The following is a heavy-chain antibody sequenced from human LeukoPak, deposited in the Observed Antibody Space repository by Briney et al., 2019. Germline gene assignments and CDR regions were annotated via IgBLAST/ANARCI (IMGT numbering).Heavy chain of an antibody. CDR1: GFTFSNYN. CDR3: ARGGVATAWGAFDV. D-gene: IGHD4-23*01. V-gene: IGHV3-48*01. CDR2: ISSSSGTI. J-gene: IGHJ3*01. Sequence: GGSLRLSCAASGFTFSNYNMNWVRQAPGKGLEWVSVISSSSGTIYYADSVKGRFTVSRDVSENMLYLQMSSLRADDTAVYYCARGGVATAWGAFDVWGQGTMVTVSS.